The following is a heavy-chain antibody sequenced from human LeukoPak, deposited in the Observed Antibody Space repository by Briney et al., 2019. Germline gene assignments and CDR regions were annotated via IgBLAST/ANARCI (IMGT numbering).Heavy chain of an antibody. V-gene: IGHV1-8*01. J-gene: IGHJ6*03. D-gene: IGHD6-13*01. CDR3: ASGGHPNIPYSSSWHYYYYYYMDV. CDR2: MNPNSGNT. Sequence: ASVKVSCKASGYTFTSYDINWVRRATGQELEWMGWMNPNSGNTGYAQKFQGRVTMTRNTSISTAYMELSSLRSEDTAVYYCASGGHPNIPYSSSWHYYYYYYMDVWGKGTTVTVSS. CDR1: GYTFTSYD.